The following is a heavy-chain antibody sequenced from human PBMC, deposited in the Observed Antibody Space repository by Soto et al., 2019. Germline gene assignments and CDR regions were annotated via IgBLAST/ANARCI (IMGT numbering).Heavy chain of an antibody. D-gene: IGHD1-1*01. CDR2: INKSGGST. Sequence: GSLRLSCAASGFTFSSFAMSWVRQAPGKGLEWVSTINKSGGSTYYADSVKGRFTISRDNSKNMLFLQINGLRAEDTAVYYCAKDPPTTGTTFDYWGRGTLVTVSS. CDR1: GFTFSSFA. J-gene: IGHJ4*02. V-gene: IGHV3-23*01. CDR3: AKDPPTTGTTFDY.